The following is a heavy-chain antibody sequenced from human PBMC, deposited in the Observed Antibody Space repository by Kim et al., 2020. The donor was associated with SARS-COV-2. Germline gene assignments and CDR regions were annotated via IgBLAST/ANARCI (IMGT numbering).Heavy chain of an antibody. D-gene: IGHD2-21*02. CDR1: GFTFSSYA. CDR3: AKAAPKDTYCGGDCYYSF. CDR2: ISGSGGST. V-gene: IGHV3-23*01. J-gene: IGHJ4*02. Sequence: GGSLRLSCAASGFTFSSYAMSWVRQAPGKGLEWVSAISGSGGSTYYADSVKGRFTISRDNSKNTLYLQMNSLRAEDTAVYYCAKAAPKDTYCGGDCYYSFWGQGTLVTVSS.